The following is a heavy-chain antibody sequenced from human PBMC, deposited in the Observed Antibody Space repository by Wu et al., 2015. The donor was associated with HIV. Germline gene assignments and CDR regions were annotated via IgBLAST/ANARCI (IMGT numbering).Heavy chain of an antibody. CDR2: INTNGGST. CDR1: GYTFTSYY. Sequence: QVQLVQSGAEVRKPGASVKVSCKGSGYTFTSYYMHWVRQAPGQGLEWMGIINTNGGSTSNAQKFQGRVTMTSDTSTSTVYMELSSLTSEDTAVYYCARDSPLLVGYDYWAQGTLVTVSS. J-gene: IGHJ4*02. CDR3: ARDSPLLVGYDY. V-gene: IGHV1-46*01. D-gene: IGHD1-26*01.